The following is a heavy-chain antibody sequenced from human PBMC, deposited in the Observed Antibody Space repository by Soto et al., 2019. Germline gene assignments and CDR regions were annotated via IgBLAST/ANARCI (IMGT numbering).Heavy chain of an antibody. CDR3: ARLRYSSGWAPFDY. CDR1: GFTVSSNY. J-gene: IGHJ4*02. D-gene: IGHD6-19*01. Sequence: EVQLVESGGGLVQPGGSLRLSCAASGFTVSSNYMSWVRQAPGKGLEWVSVIYSGGSTYYADSVKGRFTISRDNSKNKLYLQMNSLRAEDTAVYYCARLRYSSGWAPFDYWGQGTLVTVSS. V-gene: IGHV3-66*04. CDR2: IYSGGST.